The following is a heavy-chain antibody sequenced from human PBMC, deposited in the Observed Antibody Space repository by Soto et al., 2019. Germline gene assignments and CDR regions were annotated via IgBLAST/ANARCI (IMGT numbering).Heavy chain of an antibody. D-gene: IGHD2-2*01. CDR1: GFTFSSYA. J-gene: IGHJ4*02. CDR2: ISGSGGST. V-gene: IGHV3-23*01. CDR3: AIQVVVPYYFDY. Sequence: GSLRLSCAASGFTFSSYAMSWVRQAPGKGLEWVSAISGSGGSTYYADSVKGRFTISRDNSKNTLYLQMNSLRAEDTAVYYCAIQVVVPYYFDYWGQGTLVTVSS.